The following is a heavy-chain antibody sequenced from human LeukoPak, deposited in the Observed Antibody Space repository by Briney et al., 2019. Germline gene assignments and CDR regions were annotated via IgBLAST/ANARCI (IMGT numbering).Heavy chain of an antibody. V-gene: IGHV4-61*01. CDR1: GGSISGSSSY. CDR3: ARVLRFGGRNWFDP. Sequence: SETLSLTCSVSGGSISGSSSYWSWIRQPPGKGLEWIGYIYYSGSTNYNPSLKSRVTISVDTSKNQFSLKLSSVTAADTAVYYCARVLRFGGRNWFDPWGQGTLVTVSS. CDR2: IYYSGST. D-gene: IGHD3-10*01. J-gene: IGHJ5*02.